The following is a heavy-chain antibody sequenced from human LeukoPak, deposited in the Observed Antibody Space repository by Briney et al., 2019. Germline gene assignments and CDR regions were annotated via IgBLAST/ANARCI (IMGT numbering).Heavy chain of an antibody. CDR1: GYSISSGYY. V-gene: IGHV4-38-2*02. J-gene: IGHJ4*02. Sequence: SETLSLTCTVSGYSISSGYYWGWIRQPPGKGLEWIGSIYHSGNTYYNPSLKSRVTISVDTSKNQFSLKLSSVTAADTAVYYCAHRSGYYLYYFDYWGQGTLVTVSS. D-gene: IGHD3-22*01. CDR3: AHRSGYYLYYFDY. CDR2: IYHSGNT.